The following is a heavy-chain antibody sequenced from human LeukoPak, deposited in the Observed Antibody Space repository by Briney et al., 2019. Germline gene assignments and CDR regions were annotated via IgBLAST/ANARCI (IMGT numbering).Heavy chain of an antibody. Sequence: SETLSLTCTVSGGSISSYYWSWIRQPPGKGLEWIGYIYHSGSTNYNPSLKSRVTISVDTSKNQFSLKLSSVTAADTAVYYCARHLLEMATISFDYWGQGTLVTVSS. CDR2: IYHSGST. V-gene: IGHV4-59*08. CDR1: GGSISSYY. D-gene: IGHD5-24*01. CDR3: ARHLLEMATISFDY. J-gene: IGHJ4*02.